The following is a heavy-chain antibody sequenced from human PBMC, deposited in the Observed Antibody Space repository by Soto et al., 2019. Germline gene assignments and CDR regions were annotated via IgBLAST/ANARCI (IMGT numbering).Heavy chain of an antibody. V-gene: IGHV1-3*01. CDR3: ARSSGYYMIDDY. J-gene: IGHJ4*02. CDR2: INAGNGNT. CDR1: GYTFTSYA. Sequence: QVQLVQSGAEVKKPGASVKVSCKASGYTFTSYAMHWVRQAPGQRLEWMGWINAGNGNTKYSQKFQGRVTITRDTSASTAYRELSSLRSEDTAVYYCARSSGYYMIDDYWGQGTLVTVSS. D-gene: IGHD3-22*01.